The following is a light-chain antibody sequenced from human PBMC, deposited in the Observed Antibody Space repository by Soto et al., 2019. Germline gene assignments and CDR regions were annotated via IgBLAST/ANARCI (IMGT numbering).Light chain of an antibody. CDR3: QQSFSTLLT. CDR2: GAS. V-gene: IGKV1-39*01. CDR1: QFISGY. Sequence: DLQMTQSPSSLSASIGDRVTITCRASQFISGYLNWYQQKPGKAPKLLISGASTLQSGVPSRFSGRGSGTDFTLVISSLQHEDVATYHCQQSFSTLLTFGGGTKVEIK. J-gene: IGKJ4*01.